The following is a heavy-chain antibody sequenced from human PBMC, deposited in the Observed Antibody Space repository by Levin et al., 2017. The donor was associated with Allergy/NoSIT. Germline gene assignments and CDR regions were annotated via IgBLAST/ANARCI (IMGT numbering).Heavy chain of an antibody. V-gene: IGHV3-7*04. CDR1: GFTFSSYW. CDR2: IKQDGSEK. D-gene: IGHD5-18*01. J-gene: IGHJ4*02. Sequence: GESLKISCAASGFTFSSYWMSWVRQAPGKGLEWVANIKQDGSEKYYVDSVKGRFTISRDNAKNSLYLQMNSLRAEDTAVYYCAREYSYGYTGSNYFDYWGQGTLVTVSS. CDR3: AREYSYGYTGSNYFDY.